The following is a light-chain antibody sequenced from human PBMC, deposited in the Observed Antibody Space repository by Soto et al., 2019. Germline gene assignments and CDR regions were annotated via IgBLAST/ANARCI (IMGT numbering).Light chain of an antibody. V-gene: IGLV4-69*01. J-gene: IGLJ3*02. CDR3: QTWGTGIRV. CDR2: LNSDGSH. Sequence: QLVLTQSPSASASLGASVKLTCTLSSGHNSYAIAWHQQQPEKGPRYLMNLNSDGSHSKGDGIPDRFSGSSSGAERYLTISSLQSEDEADYYCQTWGTGIRVFGGGTKLTVL. CDR1: SGHNSYA.